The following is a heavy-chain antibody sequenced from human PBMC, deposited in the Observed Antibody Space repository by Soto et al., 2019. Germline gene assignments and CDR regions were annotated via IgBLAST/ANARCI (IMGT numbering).Heavy chain of an antibody. CDR3: ARLDYDFDY. Sequence: EVQLEESGGGLVQPGGSLRLSCAASGFTFSSYTMNWFLQPPGKGLEWVSYITGTSSPIYYADSVKGRFTISRDNAKNLLYLQMNSLRAEDTAVYYCARLDYDFDYWGQGTLVTVSS. J-gene: IGHJ4*02. CDR1: GFTFSSYT. V-gene: IGHV3-48*01. CDR2: ITGTSSPI. D-gene: IGHD3-16*01.